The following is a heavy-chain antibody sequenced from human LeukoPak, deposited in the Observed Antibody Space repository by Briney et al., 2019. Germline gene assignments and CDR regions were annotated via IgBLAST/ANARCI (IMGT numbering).Heavy chain of an antibody. CDR1: GFTFSSYE. CDR2: ISSSGSTK. V-gene: IGHV3-48*03. D-gene: IGHD3-10*01. Sequence: GGSLRLSCAASGFTFSSYEMNWVRQAPGKGLEWVSYISSSGSTKYYADSVKGRFTISRDNAKNSLYLQMISLRAEDTTVYYCARDWNYYGSGSSSGFDPWGQGTLVTVSS. CDR3: ARDWNYYGSGSSSGFDP. J-gene: IGHJ5*02.